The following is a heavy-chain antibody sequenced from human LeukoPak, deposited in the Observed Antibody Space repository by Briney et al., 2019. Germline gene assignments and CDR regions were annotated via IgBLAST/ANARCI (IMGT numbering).Heavy chain of an antibody. V-gene: IGHV3-15*01. CDR3: AKDNLGYYDSSGYDAFDI. CDR2: IRSKTDGGTT. J-gene: IGHJ3*02. D-gene: IGHD3-22*01. CDR1: GFTFSNAW. Sequence: GGSLRLSCAASGFTFSNAWMSWVRQAPGKGLEWVGRIRSKTDGGTTDYAAPVKGRFTISRDDSKNTLYLQMNSLRAEDTAVYYCAKDNLGYYDSSGYDAFDIWGQGRMVSVSS.